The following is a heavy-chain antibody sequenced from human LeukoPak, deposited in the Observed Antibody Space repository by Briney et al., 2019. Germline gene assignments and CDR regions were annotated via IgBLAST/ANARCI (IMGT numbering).Heavy chain of an antibody. CDR1: GGSITNYF. CDR3: ARDTGSYYYYYGMDV. Sequence: SETLSLTCTVSGGSITNYFWSWIRQPPGKGLEWIGYIYYTGSTNYNPSLKSRVTMSVDTSRNQFSLKLSSVTTADTAVYYCARDTGSYYYYYGMDVWGQGTTVTVSS. J-gene: IGHJ6*02. D-gene: IGHD4-11*01. V-gene: IGHV4-59*01. CDR2: IYYTGST.